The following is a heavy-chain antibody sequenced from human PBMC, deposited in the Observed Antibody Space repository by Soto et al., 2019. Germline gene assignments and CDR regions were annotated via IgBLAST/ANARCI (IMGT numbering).Heavy chain of an antibody. Sequence: ASVKVSCKASGYTFTSYGISWVRQAPGQGLEWMGWISAYNGNTNYAQKLQGRVTMTTDTSTSTAYMELRSLRSDDTAVYYCARLGGYSYGFGPPGAFDIWGQGTMVTVSS. D-gene: IGHD5-18*01. CDR3: ARLGGYSYGFGPPGAFDI. CDR1: GYTFTSYG. J-gene: IGHJ3*02. CDR2: ISAYNGNT. V-gene: IGHV1-18*04.